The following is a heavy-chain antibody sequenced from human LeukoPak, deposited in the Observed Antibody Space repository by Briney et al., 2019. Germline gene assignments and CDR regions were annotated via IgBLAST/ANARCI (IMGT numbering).Heavy chain of an antibody. V-gene: IGHV4-34*01. D-gene: IGHD1-7*01. J-gene: IGHJ2*01. Sequence: SETLSLTCAVYGGSFSGYYWSWIRQPPGKGLEWIGEINHSGSTNYNPSLKSRVTISVDTSKNQFSLKLSSVTAADTAVYYCARGAPYNWSYGFTYFDLWGRSTLVTVSS. CDR1: GGSFSGYY. CDR3: ARGAPYNWSYGFTYFDL. CDR2: INHSGST.